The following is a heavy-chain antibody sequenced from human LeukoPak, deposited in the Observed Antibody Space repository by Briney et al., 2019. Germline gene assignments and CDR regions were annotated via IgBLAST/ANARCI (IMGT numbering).Heavy chain of an antibody. CDR1: GFIFSSYG. J-gene: IGHJ4*02. V-gene: IGHV3-33*01. CDR3: ARDRVETVATMRLDY. D-gene: IGHD5-12*01. CDR2: IWYDGSNK. Sequence: GGSLRLSCAASGFIFSSYGVHWVRQAPGKGLEWVAVIWYDGSNKYYADSVKGRFTVSRDNSKNSLYLQMNSLRAEDTAVYYCARDRVETVATMRLDYWGQGTLVTVSS.